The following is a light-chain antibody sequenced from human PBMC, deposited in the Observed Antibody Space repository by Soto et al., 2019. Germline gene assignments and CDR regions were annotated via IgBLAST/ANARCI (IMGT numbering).Light chain of an antibody. J-gene: IGLJ3*02. V-gene: IGLV1-40*01. CDR3: KSYDRSLSGSGWG. CDR1: SSNIGAGYD. Sequence: QSVLTQPPSGSGAPGQRVTISCTGSSSNIGAGYDVHWYQQLPGTAPKVLIYGNINRPSGVPDRFSGSKSGTSASLAITGLQAEDEANYYCKSYDRSLSGSGWGFGGGTKVNVL. CDR2: GNI.